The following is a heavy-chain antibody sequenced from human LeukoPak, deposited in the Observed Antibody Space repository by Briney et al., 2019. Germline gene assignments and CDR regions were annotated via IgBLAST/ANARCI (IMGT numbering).Heavy chain of an antibody. CDR3: ASGVTRGDYYYGMDV. J-gene: IGHJ6*02. CDR1: GGSFSGYY. Sequence: SETLSLTCAVYGGSFSGYYWSWIRQPPGKGLEWIGEINHSGSTNYNPSFKSGVTISVDTSKNKISLKLSSMTAAATAVYYCASGVTRGDYYYGMDVWGQGTTVTVSS. V-gene: IGHV4-34*01. D-gene: IGHD2-15*01. CDR2: INHSGST.